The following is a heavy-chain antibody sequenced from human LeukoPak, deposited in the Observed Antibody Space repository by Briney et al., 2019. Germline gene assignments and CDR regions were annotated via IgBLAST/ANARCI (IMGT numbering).Heavy chain of an antibody. CDR2: ISGSADST. CDR1: GFTFSNFA. J-gene: IGHJ4*02. CDR3: ASQLGGNVY. Sequence: GGSLRLSCAASGFTFSNFAMSWVRQAPGKGLECVSVISGSADSTYYADSVKGRFTISRDNAKNTLYLQMDSLRAEDTAVYFCASQLGGNVYWGQGTLVTVSS. V-gene: IGHV3-23*01. D-gene: IGHD3-16*01.